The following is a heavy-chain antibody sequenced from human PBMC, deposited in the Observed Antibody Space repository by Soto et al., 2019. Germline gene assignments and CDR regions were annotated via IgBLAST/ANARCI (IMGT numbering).Heavy chain of an antibody. CDR2: IWYDGSNK. V-gene: IGHV3-33*01. J-gene: IGHJ4*02. D-gene: IGHD6-19*01. Sequence: QVQLVESGGGVVQPGRSLRLSCAVSGLPFSSYGMHWVRQAPGKGLEWVAVIWYDGSNKYYEDSVKGRFNISRDNSKNTVDLQMNSLRGEDTAVSYCAGGAGYSSGYFDYWGQGTLVAVAS. CDR1: GLPFSSYG. CDR3: AGGAGYSSGYFDY.